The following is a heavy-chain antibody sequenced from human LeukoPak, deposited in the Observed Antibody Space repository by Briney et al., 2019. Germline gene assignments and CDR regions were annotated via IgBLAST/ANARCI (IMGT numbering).Heavy chain of an antibody. J-gene: IGHJ4*02. CDR3: ATYYSDSSAYVHYLDS. CDR1: GYSISSGYY. CDR2: IYYSGST. Sequence: SETLSLTCTVSGYSISSGYYWSWIRQPPGKGLEWIGYIYYSGSTNYNPSLKSRVTISVDTSKNQFSLKLSSVTAADTAVYYCATYYSDSSAYVHYLDSWGRGTLVTVSS. D-gene: IGHD3-22*01. V-gene: IGHV4-61*01.